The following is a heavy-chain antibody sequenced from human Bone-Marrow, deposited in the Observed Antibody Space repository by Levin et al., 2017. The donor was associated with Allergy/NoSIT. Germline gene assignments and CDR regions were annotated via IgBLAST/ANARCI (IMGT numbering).Heavy chain of an antibody. Sequence: PGGSLRLSCAASGFASDGSSMHWVRQAPGKGLEWVSGMNWNGVSIGYADSVKGRFTISRDNAKNSLYLQMNSLRADDTALYYCVKGLTVAATRFYWYFDLWGRGTLVTVSS. CDR1: GFASDGSS. J-gene: IGHJ2*01. V-gene: IGHV3-9*02. CDR3: VKGLTVAATRFYWYFDL. D-gene: IGHD6-19*01. CDR2: MNWNGVSI.